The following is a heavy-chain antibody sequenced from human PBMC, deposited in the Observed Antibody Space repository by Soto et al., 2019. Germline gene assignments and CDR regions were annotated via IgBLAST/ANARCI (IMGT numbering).Heavy chain of an antibody. D-gene: IGHD2-2*02. Sequence: SLRLSCAVSGFTFTSYSMSWVRQAPVEGLEWVANIQQDGSEKYYVDSVKGRFTISRDNAKNSLYLQMNGLRAEDTAVYYCARDLPGYCTTTDCYSYFDYWGQGTLVTVSS. CDR2: IQQDGSEK. V-gene: IGHV3-7*03. CDR3: ARDLPGYCTTTDCYSYFDY. J-gene: IGHJ4*02. CDR1: GFTFTSYS.